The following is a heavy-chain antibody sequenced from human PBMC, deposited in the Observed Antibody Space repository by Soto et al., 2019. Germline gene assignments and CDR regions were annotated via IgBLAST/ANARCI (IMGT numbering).Heavy chain of an antibody. CDR2: INPSGGSA. V-gene: IGHV1-46*01. CDR1: GYTFTSYY. J-gene: IGHJ5*02. Sequence: QVQLVQSGAEVKKPGASVKVSCKASGYTFTSYYMHWVRQAPGQGLEWMGIINPSGGSASYAQKFQGRVTMTRDTSTSTDYMELSSLRSEDTAVYFCARDRGWFDPWGQGTLVTVSS. CDR3: ARDRGWFDP.